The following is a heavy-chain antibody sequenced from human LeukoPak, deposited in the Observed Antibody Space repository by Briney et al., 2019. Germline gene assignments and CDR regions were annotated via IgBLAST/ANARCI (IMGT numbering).Heavy chain of an antibody. Sequence: PSETLSLTCAVYGESFSGYFWSWIRQPPGKGLEWIGEINHSGYTNYNPSLKSRVTISVDTSKKQFSLGLNSVTAADTAVYYCARIWPDLWGRGTLVTVSS. J-gene: IGHJ2*01. D-gene: IGHD3-10*01. CDR1: GESFSGYF. CDR3: ARIWPDL. V-gene: IGHV4-34*01. CDR2: INHSGYT.